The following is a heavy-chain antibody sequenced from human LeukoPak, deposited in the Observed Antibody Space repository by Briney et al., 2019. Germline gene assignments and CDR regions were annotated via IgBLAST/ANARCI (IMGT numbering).Heavy chain of an antibody. CDR3: ARDLVTVTKGFDI. CDR1: DDSFSSHY. V-gene: IGHV4-59*11. Sequence: PSETLSLTCAVSDDSFSSHYWTWIRQPPGKGLEWIGYISYIGSTNYNPSLKSRVTISIDASKNQFSLKLSSVTAADTAVYFCARDLVTVTKGFDIWGQGTMVSVSS. CDR2: ISYIGST. D-gene: IGHD4-17*01. J-gene: IGHJ3*02.